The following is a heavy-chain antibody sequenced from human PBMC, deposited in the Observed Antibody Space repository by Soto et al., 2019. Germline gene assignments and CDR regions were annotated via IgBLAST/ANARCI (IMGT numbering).Heavy chain of an antibody. CDR1: GYTFTSYY. CDR3: ARRQYCTNSGCPQDFGMDV. J-gene: IGHJ6*02. V-gene: IGHV1-46*01. D-gene: IGHD2-8*01. Sequence: ASVKVSCKASGYTFTSYYIHWVRQAPGQGLEWMGIINPSGGSISYPQKFQGRVTMTRDTSTSTVYMELNSLRSEETAVYYCARRQYCTNSGCPQDFGMDVWGQGATVTV. CDR2: INPSGGSI.